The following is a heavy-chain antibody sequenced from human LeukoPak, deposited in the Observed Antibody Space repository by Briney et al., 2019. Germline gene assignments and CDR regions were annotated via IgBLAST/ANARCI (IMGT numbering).Heavy chain of an antibody. CDR3: ARDEFGANGSGGLDY. Sequence: TGGSLRLSCAVSGFTFSSYWMHWVRQAPGKGLAWVSRINSDGSSTTYADSVKGRFTMSRDNAKNTLYLQMNTLRAEDTAVYYCARDEFGANGSGGLDYWGQGTLVTVSS. J-gene: IGHJ4*02. V-gene: IGHV3-74*01. CDR2: INSDGSST. CDR1: GFTFSSYW. D-gene: IGHD3-10*01.